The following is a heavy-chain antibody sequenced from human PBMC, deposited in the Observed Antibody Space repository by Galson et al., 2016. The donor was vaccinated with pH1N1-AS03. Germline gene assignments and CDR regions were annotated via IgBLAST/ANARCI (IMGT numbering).Heavy chain of an antibody. V-gene: IGHV3-33*01. CDR2: IWYDGSNK. J-gene: IGHJ4*02. D-gene: IGHD3-22*01. Sequence: SLRLSCAASGFTFSSYGMHWVRQTPGKGLEWVAVIWYDGSNKYYADSVKGRFTISRDISKNTLYLQMSSLRAEDTAVYYCARGQGYNSGYFDTDYWGRGTLVTVSS. CDR3: ARGQGYNSGYFDTDY. CDR1: GFTFSSYG.